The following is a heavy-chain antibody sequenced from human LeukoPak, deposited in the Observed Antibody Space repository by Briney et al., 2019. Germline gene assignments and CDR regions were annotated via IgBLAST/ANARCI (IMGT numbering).Heavy chain of an antibody. V-gene: IGHV3-30*02. J-gene: IGHJ6*03. D-gene: IGHD3-9*01. CDR2: IQYDGTNK. CDR1: GFTFTTYD. Sequence: GGSLRLSCAASGFTFTTYDMHWVRQAPGKGLEWVAFIQYDGTNKYYADSVKGRFTISRDNSKNTLYLQMNSLRAEDTAVYYCARGLRYFDWLFPPYYYYMDVWGKGTTVTISS. CDR3: ARGLRYFDWLFPPYYYYMDV.